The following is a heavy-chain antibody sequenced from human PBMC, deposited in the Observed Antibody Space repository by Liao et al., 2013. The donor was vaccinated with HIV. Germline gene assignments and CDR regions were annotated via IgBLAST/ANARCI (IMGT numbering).Heavy chain of an antibody. J-gene: IGHJ4*02. CDR1: GGSISNYY. V-gene: IGHV4-59*01. CDR2: IYYSGST. CDR3: ARDKDAFDY. Sequence: QVQLQELGPGLVKPSETLSLTCTVSGGSISNYYWSWIRQPPGKGLEWIGYIYYSGSTNYNPSLKSRVTISVDTSKNQFSLKVSSVTAADTAVYYCARDKDAFDYWGQGTLVTVSS.